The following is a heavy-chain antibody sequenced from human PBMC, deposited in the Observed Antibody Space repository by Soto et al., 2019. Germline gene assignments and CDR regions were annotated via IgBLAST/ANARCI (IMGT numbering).Heavy chain of an antibody. Sequence: GESLKISCRTSGYSFPTYWIAWVRQMPGKGLEWMGAVYPGDSATRYSPSFQGHVTISADKSIKTAFLQWSSLNASDTAMYYCARGLNWNSIMNWLDAWGQGTLVTVSS. D-gene: IGHD3-16*01. J-gene: IGHJ5*02. CDR2: VYPGDSAT. V-gene: IGHV5-51*01. CDR1: GYSFPTYW. CDR3: ARGLNWNSIMNWLDA.